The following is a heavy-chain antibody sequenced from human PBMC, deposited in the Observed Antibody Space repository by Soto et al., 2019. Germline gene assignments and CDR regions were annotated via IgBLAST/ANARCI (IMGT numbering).Heavy chain of an antibody. V-gene: IGHV4-34*01. D-gene: IGHD5-12*01. CDR2: INHSGST. CDR1: GGSFSGYY. Sequence: PSETLSLTCAVYGGSFSGYYWSWIRQPPGKGLEWIGEINHSGSTNYNPSLKSRVTISVDTSKNQFSLKLSSVTAADTAVYYCARDKRRDGYNDYWGQGTLVTVS. CDR3: ARDKRRDGYNDY. J-gene: IGHJ4*02.